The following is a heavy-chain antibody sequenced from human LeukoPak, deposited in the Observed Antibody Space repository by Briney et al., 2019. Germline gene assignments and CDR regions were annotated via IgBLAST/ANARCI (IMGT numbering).Heavy chain of an antibody. J-gene: IGHJ4*02. CDR1: GFTVSSNY. V-gene: IGHV3-53*01. CDR3: AKQLGYCSDGSCYFPY. D-gene: IGHD2-15*01. Sequence: GGSLRLSCAASGFTVSSNYMSWVRQAPGKGLEWVSVIYSGGSTYYADSVQGRFTISRDNSKSTLCLQMNSLRAEDTAVYYCAKQLGYCSDGSCYFPYWGQGTLVTVSS. CDR2: IYSGGST.